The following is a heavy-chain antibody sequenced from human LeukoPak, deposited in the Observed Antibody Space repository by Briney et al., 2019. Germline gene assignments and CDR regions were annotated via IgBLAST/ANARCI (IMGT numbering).Heavy chain of an antibody. V-gene: IGHV3-30*02. CDR2: IQDDGAKT. Sequence: PGGSLRLSCAASGFTFNTYPMHWVRQAPGKGLEGVALIQDDGAKTNYADSVRGRFTISRDNSRSTVYLQMNSLKPDETAVYYCATQTITLVVVISPFDYWGQGALVTVSS. CDR1: GFTFNTYP. J-gene: IGHJ4*02. CDR3: ATQTITLVVVISPFDY. D-gene: IGHD3-22*01.